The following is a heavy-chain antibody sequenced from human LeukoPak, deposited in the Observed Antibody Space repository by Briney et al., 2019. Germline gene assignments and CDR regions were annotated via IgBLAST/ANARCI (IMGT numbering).Heavy chain of an antibody. J-gene: IGHJ6*03. D-gene: IGHD4-11*01. CDR3: ARHGSMTTVTTYYYYMDV. V-gene: IGHV4-34*01. Sequence: SETLSLTCAVYGGSFSGYYWSWIRQPPGKGLEWIGEINHSGSTNYNPSLKSRVTISVDTSKNQFSLKLSSVTAADTAVYYCARHGSMTTVTTYYYYMDVWGKGTTVTVSS. CDR2: INHSGST. CDR1: GGSFSGYY.